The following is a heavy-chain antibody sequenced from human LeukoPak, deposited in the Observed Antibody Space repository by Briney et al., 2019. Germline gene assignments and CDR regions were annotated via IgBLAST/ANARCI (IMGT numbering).Heavy chain of an antibody. V-gene: IGHV1-18*01. CDR2: ISAYNGNT. Sequence: EASVKVSCKASGGTFSSYAISWVRQAPGQGLEWMGWISAYNGNTNYAQKLQGRVTMTTDTSTSTAYMELRSLRSEDTAVYYCARGFRRDAFDIWGQGTMVTVSS. D-gene: IGHD3-10*01. J-gene: IGHJ3*02. CDR1: GGTFSSYA. CDR3: ARGFRRDAFDI.